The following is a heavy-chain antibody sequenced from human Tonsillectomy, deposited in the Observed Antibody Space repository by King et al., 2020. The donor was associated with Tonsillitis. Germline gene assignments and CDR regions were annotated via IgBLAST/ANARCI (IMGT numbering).Heavy chain of an antibody. CDR3: AKLLRSGYHLYYMDV. CDR1: GFTFCSFA. Sequence: VQLVGSGGGLVQPGGSLRISCAASGFTFCSFALTWVRPAPGEGLGGGSSISDSAGGTYYADSVNGRFTISRDNSKNTLYPQVNGLRAEDTAVYYCAKLLRSGYHLYYMDVWGKGTTVTVSS. J-gene: IGHJ6*03. CDR2: ISDSAGGT. D-gene: IGHD3-3*01. V-gene: IGHV3-23*04.